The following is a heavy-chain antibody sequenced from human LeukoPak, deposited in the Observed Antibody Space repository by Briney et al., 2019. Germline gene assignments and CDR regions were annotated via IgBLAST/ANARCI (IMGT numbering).Heavy chain of an antibody. J-gene: IGHJ6*02. D-gene: IGHD6-6*01. V-gene: IGHV4-4*07. CDR3: ARDDSTDSSSRGYYYYGMDV. CDR1: GGSISSSY. Sequence: SDTLSLTCTVSGGSISSSYWSWIRQPAGKGLEWIGRIYTSGSTNYKPSLKSRVTMSVDTSKNQFSLKLSSVTAADTAVYYCARDDSTDSSSRGYYYYGMDVWAQGTTVTVSS. CDR2: IYTSGST.